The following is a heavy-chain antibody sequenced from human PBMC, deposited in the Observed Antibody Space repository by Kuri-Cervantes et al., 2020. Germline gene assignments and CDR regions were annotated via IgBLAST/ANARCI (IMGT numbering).Heavy chain of an antibody. CDR3: ARDADSSSSVFDY. Sequence: GESLKISCAASGFTFSSYAMSWVRQAPGKGLEWVSAISGSGGSTYYADSVKGRFTISRDNSKNTLYLQMNSLRAEDTAVYYCARDADSSSSVFDYWGQGTLVTVSS. V-gene: IGHV3-23*01. D-gene: IGHD6-13*01. CDR1: GFTFSSYA. J-gene: IGHJ4*02. CDR2: ISGSGGST.